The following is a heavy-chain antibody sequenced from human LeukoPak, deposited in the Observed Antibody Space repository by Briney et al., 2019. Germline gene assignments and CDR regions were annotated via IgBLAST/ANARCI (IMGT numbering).Heavy chain of an antibody. CDR2: IYYSGST. Sequence: PSETLSLTCTVSGVSINGYYWSWIRQPPGKGLEWIGYIYYSGSTNYNPSLKSRVTISVDTSKNQFSLKLSSVTAADTAVYYCAAEVGDYVDYWGQGTLVTVSS. CDR1: GVSINGYY. V-gene: IGHV4-59*01. CDR3: AAEVGDYVDY. J-gene: IGHJ4*02. D-gene: IGHD1-26*01.